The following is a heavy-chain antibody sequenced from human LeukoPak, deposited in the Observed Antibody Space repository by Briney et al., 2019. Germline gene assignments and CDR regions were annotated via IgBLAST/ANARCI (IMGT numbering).Heavy chain of an antibody. CDR1: GFTFSSYA. V-gene: IGHV3-23*01. CDR2: ISGSGGST. D-gene: IGHD1-26*01. Sequence: GGSLRLSCAASGFTFSSYAMSWVRQAPGKGLEWVSAISGSGGSTYYADSVKGRFTISRDNSKNTLYLQMNSLRAEDTAVYYCARVVSAVGAFDYWGQGTLVTVSS. J-gene: IGHJ4*02. CDR3: ARVVSAVGAFDY.